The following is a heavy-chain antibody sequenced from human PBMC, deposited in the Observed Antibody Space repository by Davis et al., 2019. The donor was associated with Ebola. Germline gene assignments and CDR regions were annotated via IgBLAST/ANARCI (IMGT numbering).Heavy chain of an antibody. CDR3: ARDFTMVRGVPDY. Sequence: GESLKISCAASGFTFSSYWMSWVRQAPGKGLEWVANIKQDGSEKYYVDSVKGRFTISRDNAKNSLYLQMNSLRAEDTAVYYCARDFTMVRGVPDYWGQGTLVTVSS. CDR1: GFTFSSYW. D-gene: IGHD3-10*01. V-gene: IGHV3-7*01. J-gene: IGHJ4*02. CDR2: IKQDGSEK.